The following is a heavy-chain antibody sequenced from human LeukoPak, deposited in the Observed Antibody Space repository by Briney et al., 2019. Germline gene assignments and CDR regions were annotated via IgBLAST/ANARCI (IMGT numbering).Heavy chain of an antibody. Sequence: ASVKVSCKASGYTFTGYYMHWVRQAPGQGLEWMGWINPNSGGTNYAQKFQGRVTMTRDTSISTAYMELSRLRSGDTAVYYCARVWWLDYYFDYWGQGTLVTVSS. D-gene: IGHD6-19*01. CDR2: INPNSGGT. V-gene: IGHV1-2*02. CDR1: GYTFTGYY. J-gene: IGHJ4*02. CDR3: ARVWWLDYYFDY.